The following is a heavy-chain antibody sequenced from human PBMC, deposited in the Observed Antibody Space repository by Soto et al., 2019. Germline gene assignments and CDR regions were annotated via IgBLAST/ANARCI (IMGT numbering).Heavy chain of an antibody. CDR2: IYPGDSDT. V-gene: IGHV5-51*01. CDR3: ARHRISSGYNYYGLDV. J-gene: IGHJ6*02. D-gene: IGHD6-19*01. CDR1: GYSFTSYW. Sequence: GESLKISCKGSGYSFTSYWIGWVRQMPGKGLEWMGIIYPGDSDTRYSPSFQGQVTISADKSISTAYLQWSSLKAPDTAMYYCARHRISSGYNYYGLDVWGQGTTVTVSS.